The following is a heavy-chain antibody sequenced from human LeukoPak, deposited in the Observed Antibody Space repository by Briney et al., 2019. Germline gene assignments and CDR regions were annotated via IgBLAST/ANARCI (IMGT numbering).Heavy chain of an antibody. D-gene: IGHD5-18*01. V-gene: IGHV3-21*01. Sequence: GGSLRLSCAASGFTFGSYSINWARQAPGKGLEWVSSISSSSTYINYADSVKGRFTISRDNAKNSLYLQMNSLRAEDTAVYYCARGKYGYSYFEYWGQGTLVTVSS. CDR2: ISSSSTYI. CDR1: GFTFGSYS. CDR3: ARGKYGYSYFEY. J-gene: IGHJ4*02.